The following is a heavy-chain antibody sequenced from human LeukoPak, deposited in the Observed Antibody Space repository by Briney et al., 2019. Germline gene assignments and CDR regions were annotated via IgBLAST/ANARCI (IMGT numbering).Heavy chain of an antibody. CDR1: GFTFSSYD. J-gene: IGHJ6*02. CDR2: IGTAGDT. D-gene: IGHD2-15*01. V-gene: IGHV3-13*04. CDR3: AREGGYCSGGSCYSYGMDV. Sequence: GGSLRLSCAASGFTFSSYDMHWVRQATGKGLEWVSAIGTAGDTYYPGSVKGRFTISRENAKNSLYLQMNSLRAGDTAVYYCAREGGYCSGGSCYSYGMDVWGQGTTVTVSS.